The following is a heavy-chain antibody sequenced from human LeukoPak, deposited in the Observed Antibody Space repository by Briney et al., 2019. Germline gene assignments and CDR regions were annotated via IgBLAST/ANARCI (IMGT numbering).Heavy chain of an antibody. D-gene: IGHD3-10*01. CDR3: AAGRRLGELFFDY. Sequence: SVKVSCKASEGTFGGYSIDWVRQAPGQGLDWVGGINPIFNILYYAQNFQGRVTITADESTNTAYLELDSLKHDDTAVYYCAAGRRLGELFFDYWGQGTLITVSS. V-gene: IGHV1-69*01. J-gene: IGHJ4*02. CDR2: INPIFNIL. CDR1: EGTFGGYS.